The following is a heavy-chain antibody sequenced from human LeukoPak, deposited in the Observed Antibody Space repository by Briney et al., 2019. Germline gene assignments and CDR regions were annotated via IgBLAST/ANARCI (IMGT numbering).Heavy chain of an antibody. Sequence: SQTLSLTCTVSGASISSNSYYWGWIRQPPGKGLEWIGSIYYSGSTYYNPSLKSRVTISVDTSKNQFSLKLSSVTAADTAVFYCARNKYYYDSRSYGVPNWFDPWGQGTLVTVSS. V-gene: IGHV4-39*01. CDR1: GASISSNSYY. CDR3: ARNKYYYDSRSYGVPNWFDP. CDR2: IYYSGST. J-gene: IGHJ5*02. D-gene: IGHD3-10*01.